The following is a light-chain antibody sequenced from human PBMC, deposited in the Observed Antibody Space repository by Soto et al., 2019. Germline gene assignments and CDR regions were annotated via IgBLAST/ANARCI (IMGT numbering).Light chain of an antibody. V-gene: IGKV1-16*01. CDR3: QQYNTYSSLT. CDR1: QGISSY. Sequence: IPWTQSASSLSASVGDRVTITCRASQGISSYLAWYQQKPGKAPKPLIYAASTLQSGVSSRFSGSGYGTEFTLTISSLKPDDFATYYCQQYNTYSSLTFGGGTKVDIK. CDR2: AAS. J-gene: IGKJ4*01.